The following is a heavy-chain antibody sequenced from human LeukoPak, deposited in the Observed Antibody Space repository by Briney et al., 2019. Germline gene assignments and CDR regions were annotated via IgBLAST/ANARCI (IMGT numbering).Heavy chain of an antibody. CDR2: IYYSGRT. J-gene: IGHJ4*02. V-gene: IGHV4-59*01. CDR3: ARGRSRRDGYNYYFDY. CDR1: GGSISSYY. D-gene: IGHD5-24*01. Sequence: PSETLSLTCTVSGGSISSYYWSWIRQPPGKGLEWIGFIYYSGRTNYNPSLKSRVTISVDTSKNQSALKLSSGPAADTAVYYCARGRSRRDGYNYYFDYWGQGTLVTVSS.